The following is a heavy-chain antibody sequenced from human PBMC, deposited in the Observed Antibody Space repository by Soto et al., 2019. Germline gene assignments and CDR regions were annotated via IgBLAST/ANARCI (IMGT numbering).Heavy chain of an antibody. CDR2: INQSGST. CDR3: ARGGEHEGNAFDI. V-gene: IGHV4-34*01. CDR1: GGSFSGYY. Sequence: QVQLQQRGAGLLKPSETLSLTCAVYGGSFSGYYWSCIRQPPGKGLEWMGEINQSGSTNYNPSFKRRVTISVDTYKYQYSREVGSVSAADTVVYYCARGGEHEGNAFDIWGQGTMVTVSS. D-gene: IGHD4-17*01. J-gene: IGHJ3*02.